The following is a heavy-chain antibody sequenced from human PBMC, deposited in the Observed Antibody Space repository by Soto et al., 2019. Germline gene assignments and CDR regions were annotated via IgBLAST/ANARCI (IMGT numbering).Heavy chain of an antibody. CDR2: IWYDGSNK. J-gene: IGHJ4*02. Sequence: VQLVESGGGVVQPGRSLRLSCAASGFTFSSYGMHWVRQAPGKGLEWVAVIWYDGSNKYYADSVKGRFTISRDNSKNTLYLQMNSLRAEDTAVYYCATLNWNDVGDYWGQGTLVTVSS. V-gene: IGHV3-33*01. CDR1: GFTFSSYG. CDR3: ATLNWNDVGDY. D-gene: IGHD1-20*01.